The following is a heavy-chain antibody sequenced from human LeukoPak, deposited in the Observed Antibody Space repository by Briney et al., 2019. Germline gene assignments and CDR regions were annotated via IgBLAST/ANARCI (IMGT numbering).Heavy chain of an antibody. CDR2: ISYDGSNK. CDR3: AREEPLAAAGP. D-gene: IGHD6-13*01. CDR1: GFTFSSYW. Sequence: GGSLRLSCAASGFTFSSYWMSWVRPAPGKGLEWVAVISYDGSNKYYADSVKGRFTISRDNSKNTLYLQMSSLRAEDTAVYYCAREEPLAAAGPWGQGTLVTVSS. V-gene: IGHV3-30*03. J-gene: IGHJ5*02.